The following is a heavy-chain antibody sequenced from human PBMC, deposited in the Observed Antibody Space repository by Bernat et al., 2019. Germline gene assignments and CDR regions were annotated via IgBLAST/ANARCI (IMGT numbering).Heavy chain of an antibody. CDR3: ARRMPDSGYSGYYFDY. D-gene: IGHD5-12*01. J-gene: IGHJ4*02. V-gene: IGHV4-59*08. CDR1: GGSISSYY. CDR2: IYYSGST. Sequence: QVQLQESGPGLVKPSETLSLTCTVSGGSISSYYWSWIRQPPGKGLEWIGYIYYSGSTNYNPSLKSRVTISVDTSKNQFSLKLSSVTAADTAVYYCARRMPDSGYSGYYFDYWGQGTLVTVSS.